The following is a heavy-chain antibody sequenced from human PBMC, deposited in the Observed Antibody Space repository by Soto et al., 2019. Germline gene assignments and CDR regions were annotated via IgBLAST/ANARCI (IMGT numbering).Heavy chain of an antibody. CDR1: GGSITSSSYY. D-gene: IGHD1-1*01. Sequence: QLQLQESGPGLEKPSETLSLTCTVSGGSITSSSYYWGWIRQPPGKGLEWIGSIYYRGSTYYNPSLNSRVTISVDTSKKQSSLKLTSVTAADTAVYYCATQGNGDSFDYWGQGTLVTVSS. CDR2: IYYRGST. V-gene: IGHV4-39*01. J-gene: IGHJ4*02. CDR3: ATQGNGDSFDY.